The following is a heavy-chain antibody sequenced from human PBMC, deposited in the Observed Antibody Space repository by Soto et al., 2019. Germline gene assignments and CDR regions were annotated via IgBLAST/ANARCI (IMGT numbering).Heavy chain of an antibody. D-gene: IGHD5-18*01. Sequence: SETLSLTCGVSGVSVSSGGSSGSWIRQPPGKGLQWVGYISHSGTPYYNPSLKPRVTISVDRSKNRFSLNLSSVTAADTAVYFCARLRLYSYYPNPNDPLYVWAQ. CDR1: GVSVSSGGSS. V-gene: IGHV4-30-2*01. J-gene: IGHJ3*01. CDR3: ARLRLYSYYPNPNDPLYV. CDR2: ISHSGTP.